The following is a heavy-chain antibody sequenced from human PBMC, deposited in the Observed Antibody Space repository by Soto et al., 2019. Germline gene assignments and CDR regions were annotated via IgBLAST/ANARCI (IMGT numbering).Heavy chain of an antibody. CDR3: AKDPPATLLWFGELPAQGDNWFDP. D-gene: IGHD3-10*01. CDR1: GFTFSSYA. V-gene: IGHV3-23*01. J-gene: IGHJ5*02. Sequence: PGGSLRLSCAASGFTFSSYAMSWVRQAPGKGLEWVSAISGSGGSTYYADSVKGRFTISRDNSKNTLYLQMNSLRAEDTAVYYCAKDPPATLLWFGELPAQGDNWFDPWGQGTLVTVSS. CDR2: ISGSGGST.